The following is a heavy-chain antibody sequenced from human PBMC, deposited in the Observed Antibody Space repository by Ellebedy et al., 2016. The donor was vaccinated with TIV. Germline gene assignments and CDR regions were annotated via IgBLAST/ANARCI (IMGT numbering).Heavy chain of an antibody. Sequence: PGGSLRLSCAASGITFTNYVMSWVRQAPGTGLEWVSDISGSGAGTYYADSVKGRFTISRDHSKTTLYLQMNSLRAGDTAVYYCVKDRYCSADSCYWVDHWGQGTLVTVSS. D-gene: IGHD2-15*01. CDR2: ISGSGAGT. CDR3: VKDRYCSADSCYWVDH. J-gene: IGHJ5*02. V-gene: IGHV3-23*01. CDR1: GITFTNYV.